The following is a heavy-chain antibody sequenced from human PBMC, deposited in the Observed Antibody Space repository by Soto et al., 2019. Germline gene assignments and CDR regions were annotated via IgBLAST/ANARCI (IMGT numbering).Heavy chain of an antibody. CDR3: AAGPPWPQHFDD. CDR2: IYYSGST. J-gene: IGHJ4*02. CDR1: GGSITSGDCY. V-gene: IGHV4-30-4*02. Sequence: PSDTLSLTCTVSGGSITSGDCYWSWIRQPPGKGLEWIGYIYYSGSTYYNPSLKSRITMSADTSKNQLSLNLSFVTAADTAMYYCAAGPPWPQHFDDWGQGTPVTVSS.